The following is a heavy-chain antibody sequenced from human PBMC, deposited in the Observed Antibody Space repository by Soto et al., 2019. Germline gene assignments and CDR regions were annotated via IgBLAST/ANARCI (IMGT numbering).Heavy chain of an antibody. Sequence: GGSLRLSCAASGFTFSSYGMHWVRQAPGKGLEWVAVIWYDGSNKYYADSVKGRFTISRDNSKNTLYLQMNSLRAEDTAVYYCARTVFPRVATAFDTGYWGQGTLVTVSS. CDR3: ARTVFPRVATAFDTGY. V-gene: IGHV3-33*01. D-gene: IGHD5-12*01. CDR2: IWYDGSNK. CDR1: GFTFSSYG. J-gene: IGHJ4*02.